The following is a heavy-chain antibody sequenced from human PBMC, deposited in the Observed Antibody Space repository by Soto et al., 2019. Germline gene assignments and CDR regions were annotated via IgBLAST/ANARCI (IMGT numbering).Heavy chain of an antibody. Sequence: VGSLRHSCAASGFTCSSYAMSWVRQDPGKGLEWVSAISGSGGSTYYADSVKGRFTISRDNSKNTLYLQMNSLRAEDTAVYYCAKDPPIYCEFWSGYQLIDYWGQGTLVTVSS. CDR2: ISGSGGST. CDR3: AKDPPIYCEFWSGYQLIDY. CDR1: GFTCSSYA. J-gene: IGHJ4*02. V-gene: IGHV3-23*01. D-gene: IGHD3-3*01.